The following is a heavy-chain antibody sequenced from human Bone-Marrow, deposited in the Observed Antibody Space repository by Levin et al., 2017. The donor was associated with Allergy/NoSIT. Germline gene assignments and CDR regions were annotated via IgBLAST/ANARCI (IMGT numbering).Heavy chain of an antibody. V-gene: IGHV4-39*01. CDR1: GGSINSRSDY. J-gene: IGHJ6*02. CDR2: VYSSGTT. CDR3: ARQTNYYDSGRGSMDV. D-gene: IGHD3-10*01. Sequence: PSETLSLTCTVSGGSINSRSDYWAWIRQPPGKGLEWIGTVYSSGTTFYNPSLTSRVTISVDTSKSQISLTLMSVTAADAAVYYCARQTNYYDSGRGSMDVWGLGTTVAVSS.